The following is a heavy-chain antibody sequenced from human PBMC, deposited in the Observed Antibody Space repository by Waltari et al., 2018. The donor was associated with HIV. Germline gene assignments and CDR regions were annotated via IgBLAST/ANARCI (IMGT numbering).Heavy chain of an antibody. CDR1: GGSISTYY. CDR3: ARGDATLVHSPSDAFHF. Sequence: QVQLQESGPGLVKPSETLSLTCTVSGGSISTYYWHWVRQSPGKGPELICFIYHMCYSQYHPPLESRVTLSGETFPALFLLNLNPVTTGEPGIYFCARGDATLVHSPSDAFHFWGQGTLVAVSS. D-gene: IGHD1-1*01. V-gene: IGHV4-59*01. CDR2: IYHMCYS. J-gene: IGHJ3*01.